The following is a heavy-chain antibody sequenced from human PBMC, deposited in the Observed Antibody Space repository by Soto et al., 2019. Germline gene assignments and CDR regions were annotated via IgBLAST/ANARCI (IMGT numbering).Heavy chain of an antibody. D-gene: IGHD2-2*01. V-gene: IGHV1-69*13. J-gene: IGHJ6*04. CDR2: IIPIFGTA. Sequence: SVKVSCKASGGTFSSYAISWVRQAPGQGLEWMGGIIPIFGTANYAQKFQGRVTITADESTSTAYMELSSLRSEDTAVYYCAGIYYFVVVPAARYGMDVWGKGSTVTVSS. CDR3: AGIYYFVVVPAARYGMDV. CDR1: GGTFSSYA.